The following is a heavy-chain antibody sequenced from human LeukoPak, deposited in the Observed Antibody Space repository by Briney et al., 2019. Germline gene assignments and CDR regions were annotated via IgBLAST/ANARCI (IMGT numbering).Heavy chain of an antibody. CDR2: IWYDGSNK. D-gene: IGHD1-26*01. V-gene: IGHV3-33*01. CDR3: ARPESGNYYFDY. J-gene: IGHJ4*02. Sequence: GGSLRLSCAASGFTFSSYGMHWVRQAPGKGLEWVALIWYDGSNKYHADSVKGRFTISRDNSKNTLYLQMNSLRAEDTAVYYCARPESGNYYFDYWGQGTLVTVPS. CDR1: GFTFSSYG.